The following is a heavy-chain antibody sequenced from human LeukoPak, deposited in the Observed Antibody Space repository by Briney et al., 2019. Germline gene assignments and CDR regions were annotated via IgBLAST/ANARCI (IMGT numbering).Heavy chain of an antibody. D-gene: IGHD3-10*01. CDR1: GFTFSSYA. CDR2: ISGSGGST. Sequence: QPGGSLRLSCAASGFTFSSYAMSWVRQAPGKGLEWVSAISGSGGSTYYADSVKGRFTISRDNSKNTLYLQMNSLRAEDTAVYYCAKDATPLLLWFGESVFDYFDYWGQGTLVTVSS. V-gene: IGHV3-23*01. J-gene: IGHJ4*02. CDR3: AKDATPLLLWFGESVFDYFDY.